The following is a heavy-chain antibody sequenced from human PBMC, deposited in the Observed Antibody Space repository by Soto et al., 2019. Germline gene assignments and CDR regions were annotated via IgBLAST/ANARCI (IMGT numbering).Heavy chain of an antibody. V-gene: IGHV1-3*01. J-gene: IGHJ6*02. CDR2: ISAGNGNT. CDR3: SREWAELTVFGVVTPSYGMDV. CDR1: GYTFKSYA. D-gene: IGHD3-3*01. Sequence: ASVKVSCKASGYTFKSYAMHWARQAPGQSLEWMGWISAGNGNTKYSQKFQDRVTMTRDTSASTAYMELSSLRSEDTAVYYCSREWAELTVFGVVTPSYGMDVWGQGTTVTVSS.